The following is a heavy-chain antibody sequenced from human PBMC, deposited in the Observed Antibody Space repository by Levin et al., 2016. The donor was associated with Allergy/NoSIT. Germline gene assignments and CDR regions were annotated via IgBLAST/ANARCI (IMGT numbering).Heavy chain of an antibody. Sequence: VRQMPGKGLEWVSSISSSSSYIYYADSVKGRFTISRDNSKNTLYLQMNSLRAEDTAVYYCAKDGAYYDFWSGYYPEVGRQQLVQVFYPDYWGQGTLVTVSS. CDR3: AKDGAYYDFWSGYYPEVGRQQLVQVFYPDY. J-gene: IGHJ4*02. CDR2: ISSSSSYI. V-gene: IGHV3-21*01. D-gene: IGHD3-3*01.